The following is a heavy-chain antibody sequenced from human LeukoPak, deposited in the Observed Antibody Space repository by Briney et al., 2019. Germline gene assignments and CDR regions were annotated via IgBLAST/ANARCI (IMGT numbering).Heavy chain of an antibody. J-gene: IGHJ5*02. Sequence: PSETLSLTCTVSGXSVSSGSYYWSWIRQPPGEGLEWIGYIYYSGSTNYNPSLKSRVTISVDTSKNQFSLRLSSVTAADTAVYYCARNGAAGAWFWFDPWGQGTLVTVSS. CDR3: ARNGAAGAWFWFDP. CDR1: GXSVSSGSYY. D-gene: IGHD4/OR15-4a*01. CDR2: IYYSGST. V-gene: IGHV4-61*01.